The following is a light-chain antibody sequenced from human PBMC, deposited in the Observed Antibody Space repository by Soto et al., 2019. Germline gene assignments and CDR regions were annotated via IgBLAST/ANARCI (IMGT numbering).Light chain of an antibody. CDR2: GNS. CDR1: SSNIGAGYD. J-gene: IGLJ2*01. V-gene: IGLV1-40*01. CDR3: QSYDSSLSRV. Sequence: QSVLTQPASVSGAPGQRVTISCTGSSSNIGAGYDVHWYLQLPGTAPKLLIYGNSNRPSGVPDRFSGSKSGTSASLAITGLQAEDEADYYCQSYDSSLSRVFGGGTKLTVL.